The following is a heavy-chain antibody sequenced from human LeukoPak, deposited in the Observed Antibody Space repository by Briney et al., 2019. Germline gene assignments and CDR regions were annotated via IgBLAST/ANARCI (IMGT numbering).Heavy chain of an antibody. CDR3: ARDSGYAYSIDY. CDR2: MNPNSGDT. D-gene: IGHD5-12*01. J-gene: IGHJ4*02. Sequence: ASVKVSCKASGYTFTNYEINWVRQATGQGLEWMGWMNPNSGDTAYAQKFQGRITMTRSTSITTAYMELSRLRSDDTAVYYCARDSGYAYSIDYWGQGTLVTVSS. V-gene: IGHV1-8*01. CDR1: GYTFTNYE.